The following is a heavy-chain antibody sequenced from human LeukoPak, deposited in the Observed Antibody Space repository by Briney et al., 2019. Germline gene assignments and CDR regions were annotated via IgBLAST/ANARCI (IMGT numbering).Heavy chain of an antibody. Sequence: GGSLRLSCAASGFSFSSYAMTWVRQAPGKGPEWISSITDSGGNTYSADSVKGRFTISRDNSKNTLYPQMNSLRVEDTAVYYCAKAPERSCNGASCYPLDYWGQGTLVTVSP. J-gene: IGHJ4*02. CDR3: AKAPERSCNGASCYPLDY. V-gene: IGHV3-23*01. CDR1: GFSFSSYA. D-gene: IGHD2-15*01. CDR2: ITDSGGNT.